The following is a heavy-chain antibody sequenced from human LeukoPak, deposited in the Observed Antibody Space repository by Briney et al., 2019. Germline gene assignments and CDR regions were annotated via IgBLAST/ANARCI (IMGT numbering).Heavy chain of an antibody. J-gene: IGHJ4*02. CDR1: GFTFSSYW. CDR3: AKDTTGEFGPDY. Sequence: GGSLRLSCAASGFTFSSYWMSWVRQAPGKGLEWVSAISGSGGSTYYADSVKGRFTISRDNSKNTLYLQMNSLRAEDTAVYYCAKDTTGEFGPDYWGQGTLVTVSS. CDR2: ISGSGGST. D-gene: IGHD7-27*01. V-gene: IGHV3-23*01.